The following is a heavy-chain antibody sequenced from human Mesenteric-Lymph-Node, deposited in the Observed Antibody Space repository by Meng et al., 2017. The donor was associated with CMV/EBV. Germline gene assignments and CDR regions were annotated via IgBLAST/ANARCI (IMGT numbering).Heavy chain of an antibody. CDR2: ISSSGGTI. CDR3: ARQGHQMLHTV. Sequence: AGSLRLSCTASGFTFSDYYMSWIRQAPGKGLEWVSYISSSGGTIYYADSVKGRFTLSRDNAKSSLYLQMNSLRAEDTALYYCARQGHQMLHTVWGQGKMVTVAS. D-gene: IGHD2-2*01. V-gene: IGHV3-11*01. J-gene: IGHJ3*01. CDR1: GFTFSDYY.